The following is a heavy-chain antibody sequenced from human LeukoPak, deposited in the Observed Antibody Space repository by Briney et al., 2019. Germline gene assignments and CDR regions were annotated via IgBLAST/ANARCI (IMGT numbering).Heavy chain of an antibody. Sequence: PSETLSLTCTVSGGSISSYYWSWIRQPPGKGLEWIGYIYYSGSTNYNPSLKSRVTISVDTSKNQFSLKLSSVTAADTAVYYCARDIVVVPAFSRGWFDPWGQGTLVTVSS. D-gene: IGHD2-2*01. CDR1: GGSISSYY. CDR2: IYYSGST. J-gene: IGHJ5*02. CDR3: ARDIVVVPAFSRGWFDP. V-gene: IGHV4-59*08.